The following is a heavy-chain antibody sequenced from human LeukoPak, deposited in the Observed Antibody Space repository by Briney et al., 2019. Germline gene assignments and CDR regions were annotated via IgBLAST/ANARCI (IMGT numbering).Heavy chain of an antibody. CDR3: AKVDPMGAHRPFDY. Sequence: LRLSCAASGFTFSSYGMHWVRQAPGKGLEWVAVMSFDGSHTYYADSVKGRFTISRDNSKNTLYLQMNSLRAEDTAVYYCAKVDPMGAHRPFDYWGQGTLVTVSS. V-gene: IGHV3-30*18. J-gene: IGHJ4*02. CDR1: GFTFSSYG. CDR2: MSFDGSHT. D-gene: IGHD1-26*01.